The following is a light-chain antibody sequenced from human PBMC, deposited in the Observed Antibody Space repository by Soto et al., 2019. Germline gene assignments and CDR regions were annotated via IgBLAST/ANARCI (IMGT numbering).Light chain of an antibody. J-gene: IGKJ5*01. CDR1: QSVDRY. V-gene: IGKV3-11*01. CDR2: NAL. Sequence: IVLTQSPAGLSLSPGERATLSCRASQSVDRYLAWYQWKPGQAPRLLIYNALYRSTGIPDRFSCSGSETEFSLTISSLEPEDIAMYYCKERSNWTSITFGQGTRLEIK. CDR3: KERSNWTSIT.